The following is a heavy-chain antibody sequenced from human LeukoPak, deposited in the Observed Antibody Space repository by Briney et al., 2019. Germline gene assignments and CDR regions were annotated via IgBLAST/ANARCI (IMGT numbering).Heavy chain of an antibody. CDR3: ARFSSGWRRDFFDY. Sequence: GGSLRLSCAASGFTFSSYSMNWVRQAPGKGLEWVSVIYSGGSTYYADSVKGRFTISRDNSKNTLYLQMNSLRAEDTAVYYCARFSSGWRRDFFDYWGQGTLVTVSS. CDR1: GFTFSSYS. D-gene: IGHD6-19*01. V-gene: IGHV3-66*01. CDR2: IYSGGST. J-gene: IGHJ4*02.